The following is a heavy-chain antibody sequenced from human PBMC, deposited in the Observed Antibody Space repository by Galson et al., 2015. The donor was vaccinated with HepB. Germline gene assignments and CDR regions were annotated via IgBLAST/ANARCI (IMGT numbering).Heavy chain of an antibody. Sequence: SLRLSCAASGFMFSNYDMHWVRQVPGQGLEWVANIRSDGRNKDYADSVEGRFTISRDDSKATVYLQMNSLRPEDTALYYCARDLGSCRPVIRGVMIFDCWCQGNLVTVSS. V-gene: IGHV3-30*02. J-gene: IGHJ4*02. D-gene: IGHD3-10*01. CDR2: IRSDGRNK. CDR1: GFMFSNYD. CDR3: ARDLGSCRPVIRGVMIFDC.